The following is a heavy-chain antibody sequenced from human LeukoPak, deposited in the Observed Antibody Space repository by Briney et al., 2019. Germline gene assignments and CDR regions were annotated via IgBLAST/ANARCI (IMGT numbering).Heavy chain of an antibody. CDR2: ISGNGENT. CDR3: VKRDGYNYDY. D-gene: IGHD5-24*01. J-gene: IGHJ4*02. V-gene: IGHV3-43*02. Sequence: GGSLRLSCTASGFTFDDYAMHWVRQTPGKGLEWVSLISGNGENTYYADSVKGRFTISRDTSKNSLYLQMNSLRTEDTAVYYCVKRDGYNYDYWGQGTLVTVSS. CDR1: GFTFDDYA.